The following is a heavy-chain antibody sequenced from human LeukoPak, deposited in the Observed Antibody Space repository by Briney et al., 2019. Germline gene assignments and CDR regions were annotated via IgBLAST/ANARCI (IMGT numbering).Heavy chain of an antibody. Sequence: GGPLRLSCAASGFTFSSYGMHWVRQAPGKGLEWVAFIRYDGSNKYYADSVKGRFTISRDNSKNTLYLQMNSLRAEDTAVYYCAKHSPDDSSGSDNPNFDYWGQGTLVTVSS. J-gene: IGHJ4*02. D-gene: IGHD3-22*01. CDR2: IRYDGSNK. V-gene: IGHV3-30*02. CDR3: AKHSPDDSSGSDNPNFDY. CDR1: GFTFSSYG.